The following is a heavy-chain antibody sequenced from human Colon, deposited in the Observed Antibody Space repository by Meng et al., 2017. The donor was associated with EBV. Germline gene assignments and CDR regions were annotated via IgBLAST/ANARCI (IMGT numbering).Heavy chain of an antibody. CDR2: INSRGDTI. D-gene: IGHD3-10*01. CDR1: GFTFSDYS. CDR3: ARDTSGSSTWYFDL. J-gene: IGHJ2*01. V-gene: IGHV3-11*01. Sequence: QVKVGDSVGGFVKPGGSLSRSFVASGFTFSDYSVSWIRQAPGKGLEWVSYINSRGDTIYYADSVRGRFTISRDNAKNSLYLQMTSLRAEDTAVYYCARDTSGSSTWYFDLWGRGSLVTVSS.